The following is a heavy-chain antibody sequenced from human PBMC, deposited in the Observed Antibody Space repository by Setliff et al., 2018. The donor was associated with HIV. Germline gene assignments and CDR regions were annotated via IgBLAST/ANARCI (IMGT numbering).Heavy chain of an antibody. D-gene: IGHD6-13*01. CDR3: ARDPGYKSTWYGVFDI. V-gene: IGHV1-2*02. CDR2: INPNSGGT. CDR1: GYTFTSYG. Sequence: ASMKVSCKASGYTFTSYGISWVRQAPGQGLEWMGWINPNSGGTNYAQKFQGRVNMTRDTSISTTYMELSRLRSDDTAVYYCARDPGYKSTWYGVFDIWGQGTMVTVSS. J-gene: IGHJ3*02.